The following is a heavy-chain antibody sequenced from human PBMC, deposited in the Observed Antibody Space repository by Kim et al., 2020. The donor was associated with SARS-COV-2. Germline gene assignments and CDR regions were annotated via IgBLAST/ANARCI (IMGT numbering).Heavy chain of an antibody. CDR1: GFTFNNYY. Sequence: GGSLRLSCAASGFTFNNYYMSWIRQAPGKGLEWVSYISSSSSYTNYADSVKGRFTISRDNAKNSLYLQMNSLRAEDTAVYYCARCAYGSGSLRCGMDGWGTGTTVTVSS. CDR3: ARCAYGSGSLRCGMDG. CDR2: ISSSSSYT. D-gene: IGHD3-10*01. J-gene: IGHJ6*04. V-gene: IGHV3-11*03.